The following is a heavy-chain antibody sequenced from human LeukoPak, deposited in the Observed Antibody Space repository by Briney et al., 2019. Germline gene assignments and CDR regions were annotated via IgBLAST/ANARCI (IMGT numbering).Heavy chain of an antibody. V-gene: IGHV3-23*01. D-gene: IGHD3-10*01. CDR1: GFTFSNYA. CDR3: AKDGDGSGSSIDY. J-gene: IGHJ4*02. Sequence: GGSLRLSCAASGFTFSNYAMSWVRQAPGKGLEWVSAISGSGDSTYYADSVKGRFTISRDNSKNTLYLQMNSLRAEDTAVYYCAKDGDGSGSSIDYWGQGTLVTVSS. CDR2: ISGSGDST.